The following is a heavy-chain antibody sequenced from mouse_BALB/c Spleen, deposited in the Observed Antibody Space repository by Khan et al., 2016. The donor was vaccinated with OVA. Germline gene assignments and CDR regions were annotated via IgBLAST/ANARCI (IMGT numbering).Heavy chain of an antibody. Sequence: QVQLKESGAELVKPGASVRFSCKASGYTFTSYYLSWVKQSPGQGLEWIGDINPSNGGTNFNEKFKSKSTLTGDKSSSTAYIQLHSLTSEDSAVYYCTRSEYGSCAYWGQGTLVTVSA. V-gene: IGHV1S81*02. CDR3: TRSEYGSCAY. CDR1: GYTFTSYY. J-gene: IGHJ3*01. CDR2: INPSNGGT. D-gene: IGHD2-2*01.